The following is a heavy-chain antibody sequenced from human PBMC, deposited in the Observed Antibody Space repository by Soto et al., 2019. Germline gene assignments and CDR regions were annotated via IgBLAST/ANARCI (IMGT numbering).Heavy chain of an antibody. CDR1: GYTFTSYG. CDR3: ARDHYDFWSGYLSYYYYGMDV. CDR2: ISAYNGNT. J-gene: IGHJ6*02. V-gene: IGHV1-18*01. Sequence: ASVKVSCKASGYTFTSYGISWVRQAPGQVLEWMGLISAYNGNTNYAQKLQGRVTMTTDTSTSTAYMELRSLRSDDTAVYYCARDHYDFWSGYLSYYYYGMDVWGQGTTVTVSS. D-gene: IGHD3-3*01.